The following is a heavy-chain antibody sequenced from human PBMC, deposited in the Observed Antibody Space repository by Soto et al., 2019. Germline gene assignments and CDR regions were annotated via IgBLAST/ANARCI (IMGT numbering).Heavy chain of an antibody. J-gene: IGHJ4*02. V-gene: IGHV1-58*01. D-gene: IGHD4-17*01. CDR2: IVVGSGNT. CDR1: GFTFTSSA. CDR3: AAHVTTVVTGGGLDY. Sequence: ASVKVSCKASGFTFTSSAVQWVRQARGQRLEWIGWIVVGSGNTNYAQKFQERVTITRDTSTSTVYMELSSLRSEDTAVYYCAAHVTTVVTGGGLDYWGQGTLVTVSS.